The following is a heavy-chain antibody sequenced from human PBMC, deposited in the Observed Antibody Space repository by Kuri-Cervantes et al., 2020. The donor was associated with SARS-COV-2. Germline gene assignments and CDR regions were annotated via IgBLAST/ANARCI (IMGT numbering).Heavy chain of an antibody. V-gene: IGHV1-18*01. CDR1: GYTFTSYG. J-gene: IGHJ4*02. Sequence: ASVNVSCKASGYTFTSYGISWVRQAPGRGLEWMGWISAYNGNTNYAQKLQGRVTMTTDTSTSTAYMELRSLRSDDTAVYYCAGGPGSYHIWYYFDYWGQGTLVTVSS. CDR2: ISAYNGNT. CDR3: AGGPGSYHIWYYFDY. D-gene: IGHD1-26*01.